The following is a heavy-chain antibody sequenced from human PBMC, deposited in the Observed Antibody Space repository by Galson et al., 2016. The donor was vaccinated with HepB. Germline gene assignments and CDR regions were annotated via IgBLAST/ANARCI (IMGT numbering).Heavy chain of an antibody. CDR3: VSLDDGSGTYHAGPFDY. J-gene: IGHJ4*02. CDR1: GFTFRNQA. CDR2: ISSTGGDT. Sequence: SLRLSCAASGFTFRNQAMHWVRQAPGKGLEYVSAISSTGGDTYYADSVTGRFTISRDNPKNTLYLQMSSLRAEDTAVYYCVSLDDGSGTYHAGPFDYWGQGTLVTVPS. V-gene: IGHV3-64D*06. D-gene: IGHD3-22*01.